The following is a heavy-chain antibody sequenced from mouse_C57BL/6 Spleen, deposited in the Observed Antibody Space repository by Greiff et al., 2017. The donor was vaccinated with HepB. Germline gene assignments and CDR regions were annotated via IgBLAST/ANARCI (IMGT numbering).Heavy chain of an antibody. J-gene: IGHJ2*01. Sequence: EVQLKQSVAELVRPGASVKLSCTASGFNIKNTYMHWVKQRPEQGLEWIGRIDPANGNTKYAPKFQGKATITADTSSNTAYLQLSSLTSEDTAIYYCARCPITTVVVFDYWGQGTTLTVSS. CDR3: ARCPITTVVVFDY. CDR1: GFNIKNTY. CDR2: IDPANGNT. V-gene: IGHV14-3*01. D-gene: IGHD1-1*01.